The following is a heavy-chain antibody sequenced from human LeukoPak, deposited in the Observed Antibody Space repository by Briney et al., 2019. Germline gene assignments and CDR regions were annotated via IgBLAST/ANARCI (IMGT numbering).Heavy chain of an antibody. D-gene: IGHD2-21*02. CDR2: ISGTSGAI. CDR3: AKRLGDQRAFDY. Sequence: GGSLRLSCAASGFTFSNYAMSWVRQAPGKRLEWVSGISGTSGAINYADPVKGRFTISRDNSKNTVYLQMNSLRAEDTAVYYCAKRLGDQRAFDYWGQGTLVTVSS. V-gene: IGHV3-23*01. CDR1: GFTFSNYA. J-gene: IGHJ4*02.